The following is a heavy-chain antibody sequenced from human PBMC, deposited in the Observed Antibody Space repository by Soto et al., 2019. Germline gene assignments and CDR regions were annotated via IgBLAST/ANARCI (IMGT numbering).Heavy chain of an antibody. CDR3: ANLYTTSSHFDS. CDR2: IYWDDDK. J-gene: IGHJ4*02. CDR1: GFSLSSNGVG. Sequence: SGPTLVNPTQTLTLTCTFSGFSLSSNGVGVGWIRQPPGKALEWLALIYWDDDKRYSPSLKNRLTITQDTSKNQVVLTMTHMDPVDTGTYYCANLYTTSSHFDSWGQGAQVTVSS. V-gene: IGHV2-5*02. D-gene: IGHD6-6*01.